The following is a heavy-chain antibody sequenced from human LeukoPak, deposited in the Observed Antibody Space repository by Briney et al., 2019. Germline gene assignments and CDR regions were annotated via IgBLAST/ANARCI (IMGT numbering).Heavy chain of an antibody. CDR3: ARGLVYYYMDV. V-gene: IGHV1-69*13. D-gene: IGHD3-10*01. CDR2: IIPIFGTA. J-gene: IGHJ6*03. CDR1: GGTSSSYA. Sequence: GASVKVSCKASGGTSSSYAISWVRQAPGQGLEWMGGIIPIFGTANFAQKFQGRVTITADESTSTAYMELSSLRSEDTAVYYCARGLVYYYMDVWGKGTTVTISS.